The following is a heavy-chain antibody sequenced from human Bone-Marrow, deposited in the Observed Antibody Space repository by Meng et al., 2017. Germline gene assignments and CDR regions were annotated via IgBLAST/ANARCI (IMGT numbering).Heavy chain of an antibody. V-gene: IGHV3-11*01. D-gene: IGHD6-19*01. CDR2: ISSSGSTI. J-gene: IGHJ4*02. Sequence: GESLKISCAASGFTVSSNYMSWIRQAPGKGLEWVSYISSSGSTIYYADSVKGRFTISRDNAKNSLYLQMNSLRAEDTAVYYCARDYPLSAVAGTTVDYWGQGTLVTVSS. CDR3: ARDYPLSAVAGTTVDY. CDR1: GFTVSSNY.